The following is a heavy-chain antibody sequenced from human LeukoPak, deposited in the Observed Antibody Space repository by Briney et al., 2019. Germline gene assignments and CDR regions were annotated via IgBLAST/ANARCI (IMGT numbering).Heavy chain of an antibody. CDR1: GFTFTNYA. CDR2: ISGSDGTT. V-gene: IGHV3-23*01. CDR3: TKFDS. Sequence: PGGSLRPSCAASGFTFTNYAISWVRQTPGKGLQWVSVISGSDGTTHYADSVKGRFRISRDNSRNTVYLQMTSLRVEDTAIYYCTKFDSWGPGTVVTVSS. J-gene: IGHJ4*02.